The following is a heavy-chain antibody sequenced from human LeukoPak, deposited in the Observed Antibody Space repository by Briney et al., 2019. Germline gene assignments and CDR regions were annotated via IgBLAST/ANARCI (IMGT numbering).Heavy chain of an antibody. CDR1: GGSISTYY. Sequence: SGTLSLTCTVSGGSISTYYWSWIRQSPGKGLEWIGYMQNSGGTNYNPSLKSRITTLVDTSKNQFSLKLSSVTAADTAVYYCARGYPLRGMDVWGQGTTVTVSS. CDR3: ARGYPLRGMDV. D-gene: IGHD1-14*01. J-gene: IGHJ6*02. V-gene: IGHV4-59*01. CDR2: MQNSGGT.